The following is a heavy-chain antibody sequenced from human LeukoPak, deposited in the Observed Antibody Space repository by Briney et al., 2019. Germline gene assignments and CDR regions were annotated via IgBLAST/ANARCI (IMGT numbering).Heavy chain of an antibody. CDR1: GGSFSGYY. CDR2: IYYSGST. J-gene: IGHJ4*02. V-gene: IGHV4-59*01. Sequence: PSETLSLTCAVYGGSFSGYYWSGIRQPPGKGLEWIGYIYYSGSTNYNPSLKSRVTISVDTSKNQFSLKLSSVTAADTAVYYCASGLYSGYDWHYWGQGTLVTVSS. CDR3: ASGLYSGYDWHY. D-gene: IGHD5-12*01.